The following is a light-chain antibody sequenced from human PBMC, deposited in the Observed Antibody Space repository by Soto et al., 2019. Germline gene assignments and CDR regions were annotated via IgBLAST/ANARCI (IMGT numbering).Light chain of an antibody. V-gene: IGKV4-1*01. J-gene: IGKJ5*01. CDR3: QQYYSTPQT. CDR2: WAS. Sequence: DIVMTLSPDSLAVSLGGRATINCKSSQSVLYSSNNTDYLAWYQQKPGQPPKLLIYWASTRESGVPDRFSGSGSGTDFTLTISSLQAEDVAVYYCQQYYSTPQTFGQGTRLEIK. CDR1: QSVLYSSNNTDY.